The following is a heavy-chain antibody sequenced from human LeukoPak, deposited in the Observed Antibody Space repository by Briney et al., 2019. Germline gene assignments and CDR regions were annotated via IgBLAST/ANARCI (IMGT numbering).Heavy chain of an antibody. CDR2: IWYDGSNK. V-gene: IGHV3-33*01. CDR1: GFTFSSYG. Sequence: PGRSLRLSCAASGFTFSSYGMHWVRQAPGKGLEWVADIWYDGSNKYYADSVKGRFTISRDNSKNTLYLQMNSLRAEDTAVYYCAREEVPAASYYYYGMDVWGQGTTVTVSS. D-gene: IGHD2-2*01. J-gene: IGHJ6*02. CDR3: AREEVPAASYYYYGMDV.